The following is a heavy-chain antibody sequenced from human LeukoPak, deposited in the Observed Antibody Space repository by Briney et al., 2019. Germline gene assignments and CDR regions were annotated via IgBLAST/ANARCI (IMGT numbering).Heavy chain of an antibody. D-gene: IGHD1-26*01. CDR1: GYTFTSYY. V-gene: IGHV1-69*13. J-gene: IGHJ3*02. CDR2: IIPIFGTA. Sequence: ASVKVSCKASGYTFTSYYMHWVRQAPGQGLEWMGGIIPIFGTANYAQKFQGRVTITADESTSTAYMELSSLRSEDTAVYYCARGDTSIVGAINNAFDIWGQGTMVTVSS. CDR3: ARGDTSIVGAINNAFDI.